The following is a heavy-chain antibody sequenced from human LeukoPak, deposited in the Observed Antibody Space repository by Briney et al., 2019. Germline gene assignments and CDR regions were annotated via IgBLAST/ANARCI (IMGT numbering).Heavy chain of an antibody. J-gene: IGHJ4*02. CDR3: AREGLQYTLYYFDY. V-gene: IGHV4-39*07. Sequence: KPSETLSLTCTVSGGSISSSSYYWGWIRQPPGKGLEWIGSIYYSGSTYYNPSLKSRVTISVDTSKNQFSLKLSSVTAADTAVYYCAREGLQYTLYYFDYWGQGTLVTVSS. CDR2: IYYSGST. D-gene: IGHD4-11*01. CDR1: GGSISSSSYY.